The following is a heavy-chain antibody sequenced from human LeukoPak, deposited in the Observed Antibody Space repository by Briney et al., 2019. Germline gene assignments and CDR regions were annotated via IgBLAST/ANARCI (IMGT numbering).Heavy chain of an antibody. D-gene: IGHD6-13*01. Sequence: GGSLRLSCAASGFTFSSYWMHWVRQAPGRWLVWVSRINSDGSSTSYADSVKGRFTISRDNAKNTLYLQMNSLRAEDTAVYYCAREEAAAGSFDYWGQGTLVTVSS. CDR2: INSDGSST. J-gene: IGHJ4*02. V-gene: IGHV3-74*01. CDR3: AREEAAAGSFDY. CDR1: GFTFSSYW.